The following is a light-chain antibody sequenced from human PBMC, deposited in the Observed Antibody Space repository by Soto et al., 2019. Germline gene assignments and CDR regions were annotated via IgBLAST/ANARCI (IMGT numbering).Light chain of an antibody. Sequence: EIVLTQSPATLFLSPGERATLSCRASQSVSSYLAWYQQKPGQAPRLLIYDASNRATGIPARFSGSGSGTDFTLTISSLEPEDFAVYYCQQRSNWPPGFTFGPGTKVDIK. CDR3: QQRSNWPPGFT. CDR2: DAS. V-gene: IGKV3-11*01. CDR1: QSVSSY. J-gene: IGKJ3*01.